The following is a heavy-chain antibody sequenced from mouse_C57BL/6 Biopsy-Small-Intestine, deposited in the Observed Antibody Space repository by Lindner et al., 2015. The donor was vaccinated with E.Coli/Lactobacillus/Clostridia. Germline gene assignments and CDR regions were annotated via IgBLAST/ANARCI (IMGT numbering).Heavy chain of an antibody. J-gene: IGHJ3*01. Sequence: VQLQESGPELVKPGASVKISCKASGYTFTDYNVDWVKQSHGKSLEWIGYIYPDNGGTVYNQKFKSKASLTVDKSSNTAYIELHSLTSEDSAFYYCVRSRGAWFPYWGQGTLVTVSA. V-gene: IGHV1-18*01. CDR2: IYPDNGGT. CDR3: VRSRGAWFPY. CDR1: GYTFTDYN.